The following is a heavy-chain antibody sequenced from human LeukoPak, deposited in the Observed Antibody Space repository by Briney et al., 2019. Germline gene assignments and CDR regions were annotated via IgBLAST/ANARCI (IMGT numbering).Heavy chain of an antibody. J-gene: IGHJ3*02. V-gene: IGHV4-59*01. Sequence: PSETLSLTCTVSGGSISTYYWSWIRQPPGKGLEWIGYIYNSGGTNYNPSLKSRVTISADTSKNQFSLKLSSVTAADTAVYYCAREAYNWNVDAFDIWGQGTMVTVSS. CDR3: AREAYNWNVDAFDI. D-gene: IGHD1-20*01. CDR2: IYNSGGT. CDR1: GGSISTYY.